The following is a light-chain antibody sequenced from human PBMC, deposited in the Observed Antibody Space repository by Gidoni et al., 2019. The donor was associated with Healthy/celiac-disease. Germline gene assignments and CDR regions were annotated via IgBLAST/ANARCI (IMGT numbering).Light chain of an antibody. CDR1: QSVSSN. CDR2: GAS. J-gene: IGKJ5*01. CDR3: QQYNNWPPLT. Sequence: EIVRTKSPATLSVSPGERATDSCRASQSVSSNLAWYQQKPGQAPRLLIYGASTRATGIPARFSGSGSGTEFTLTISSLQSEDFAVYYCQQYNNWPPLTFXXXTRLEIK. V-gene: IGKV3-15*01.